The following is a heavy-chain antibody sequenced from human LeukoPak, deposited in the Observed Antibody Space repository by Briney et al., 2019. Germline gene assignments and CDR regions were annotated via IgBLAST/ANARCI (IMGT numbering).Heavy chain of an antibody. CDR1: GGSFSGYY. D-gene: IGHD3-10*01. CDR3: ARVKNRKITMVRGVTAPHDAFDI. CDR2: INHSGST. J-gene: IGHJ3*02. V-gene: IGHV4-34*01. Sequence: SETLSLTCAVYGGSFSGYYWSWIRQPPGKGLEWIGEINHSGSTNYNPSLESRVTISVDTSKNQFSLKLSSVTAADTAVYYCARVKNRKITMVRGVTAPHDAFDIWGQGTMVTVSS.